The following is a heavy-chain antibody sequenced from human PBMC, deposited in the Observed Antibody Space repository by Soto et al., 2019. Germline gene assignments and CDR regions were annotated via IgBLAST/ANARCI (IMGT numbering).Heavy chain of an antibody. CDR1: GGSINTGGFY. CDR2: IYYTGTT. J-gene: IGHJ2*01. D-gene: IGHD7-27*01. Sequence: QVQLQESGPGLVKPSQTLSLTCTVSGGSINTGGFYWNWIRQHPGKGLEWIGYIYYTGTTYYTPSLRSRLTMTVDTSKNQFSLKLSSVTAADTAMYYCAREITGDWHFDLWGRGTLVTVSS. V-gene: IGHV4-31*03. CDR3: AREITGDWHFDL.